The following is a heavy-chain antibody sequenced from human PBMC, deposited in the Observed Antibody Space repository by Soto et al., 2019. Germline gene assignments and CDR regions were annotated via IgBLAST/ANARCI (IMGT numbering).Heavy chain of an antibody. CDR2: SGWNSEII. V-gene: IGHV3-9*01. D-gene: IGHD6-19*01. CDR3: AKEPAGYSSGWHGLDV. CDR1: GFSFDDYA. Sequence: GGSLRLSCAASGFSFDDYAMHWVRRAPGKGLEWVSGSGWNSEIIGYAESVMGRFTISRDNAKNSLYLQMNSLRAEDTALYYCAKEPAGYSSGWHGLDVWGQGTTVTVSS. J-gene: IGHJ6*02.